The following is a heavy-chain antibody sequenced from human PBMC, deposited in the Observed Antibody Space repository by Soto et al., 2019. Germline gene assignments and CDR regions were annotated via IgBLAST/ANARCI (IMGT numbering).Heavy chain of an antibody. J-gene: IGHJ6*02. D-gene: IGHD2-2*01. V-gene: IGHV3-74*01. Sequence: EVQLVESGGGLVQPGGSLRLSCAASGFAFSSYWMHWVRQAPGKGLVWVSRINSDGSSTSYADSVKGRFTISRDNAKNTLYLQMNSLRAEDTAVYYCARERVPAAHYGMDVWGQGTTVTVSS. CDR2: INSDGSST. CDR3: ARERVPAAHYGMDV. CDR1: GFAFSSYW.